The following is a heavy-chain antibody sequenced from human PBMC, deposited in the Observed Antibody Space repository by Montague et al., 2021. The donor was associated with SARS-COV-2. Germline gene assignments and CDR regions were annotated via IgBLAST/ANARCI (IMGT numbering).Heavy chain of an antibody. CDR2: IYYSGTT. V-gene: IGHV4-39*01. CDR3: ARHRDNLGSLNWFAP. D-gene: IGHD3-16*01. Sequence: SETLSLTCTVSAGAIRDTDHFWGWIRQPPGKGLEWIGSIYYSGTTYHNPSLKSRATISVDTSKNQFSLKLSSVTAADTAVYFCARHRDNLGSLNWFAPWGQGTLVTVSS. J-gene: IGHJ5*02. CDR1: AGAIRDTDHF.